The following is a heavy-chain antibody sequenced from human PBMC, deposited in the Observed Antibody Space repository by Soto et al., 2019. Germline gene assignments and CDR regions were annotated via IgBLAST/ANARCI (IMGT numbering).Heavy chain of an antibody. CDR1: GGSISSGGYY. CDR2: IYQSGTP. CDR3: ARDLRLDS. Sequence: QVQLQESGPGLVKPSDTLSLTCTVSGGSISSGGYYWNWIRQYPGKGLEWIAYIYQSGTPYYNPSIKSRATISIDRSKNQFAPLLDSVTAADTGVYYCARDLRLDSWGPGTLVTVSS. J-gene: IGHJ4*02. D-gene: IGHD2-21*02. V-gene: IGHV4-31*03.